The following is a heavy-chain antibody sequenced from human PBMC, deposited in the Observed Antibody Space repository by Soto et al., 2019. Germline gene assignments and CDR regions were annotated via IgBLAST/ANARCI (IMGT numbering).Heavy chain of an antibody. Sequence: ASVKVSCQASRYTFISHHINWVRQAPGQPLEWMGWMNPSSANTGYAQKFQGRISMTRNTSMSTAYMELNSLTSEDTAVYYCTSGQEVWGNAGPLGLNRLGVWGQGSTLTASS. J-gene: IGHJ6*02. CDR1: RYTFISHH. V-gene: IGHV1-8*01. CDR3: TSGQEVWGNAGPLGLNRLGV. CDR2: MNPSSANT. D-gene: IGHD3-16*01.